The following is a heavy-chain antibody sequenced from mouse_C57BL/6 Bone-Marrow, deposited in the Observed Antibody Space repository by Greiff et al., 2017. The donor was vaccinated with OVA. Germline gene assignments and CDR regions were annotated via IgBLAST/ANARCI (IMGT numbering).Heavy chain of an antibody. J-gene: IGHJ2*01. CDR1: GYTFTSYG. CDR3: ARAKGDYYGSSYD. D-gene: IGHD1-1*01. Sequence: VKLQESGAELARPGASVKLSCKASGYTFTSYGISWVKQRTGQGLEWIGEIYPRSGNTYYNEKFKGKATLTADKSSSTAYMELRSLTSEDSAVYFCARAKGDYYGSSYDWGQGTTLTVSS. V-gene: IGHV1-81*01. CDR2: IYPRSGNT.